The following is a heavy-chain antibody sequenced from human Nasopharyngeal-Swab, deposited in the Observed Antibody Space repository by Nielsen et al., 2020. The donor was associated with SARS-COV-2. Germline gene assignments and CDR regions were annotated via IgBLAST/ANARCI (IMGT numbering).Heavy chain of an antibody. CDR1: GYSFTDYY. D-gene: IGHD3-22*01. J-gene: IGHJ4*02. Sequence: SVKVSCKPSGYSFTDYYIHWLRQVPGQGLDWVCCINPDSGDTQYAQKFQGRVTVTSDRSRSTAYIDLSRLRSDDTAVYYCARDYYDNYDSDYWGQGTLVTVSS. CDR3: ARDYYDNYDSDY. CDR2: INPDSGDT. V-gene: IGHV1-2*02.